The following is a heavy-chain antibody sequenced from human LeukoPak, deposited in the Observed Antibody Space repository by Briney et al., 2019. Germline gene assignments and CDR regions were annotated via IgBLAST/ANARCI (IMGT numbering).Heavy chain of an antibody. J-gene: IGHJ6*02. Sequence: GGSLRLSCAASGFTVSNYYMNWVRQAPGKGLEWVSVIYTGGSTYYADSVKGRFTISRDNSKNTLFLQMNSLRAEDTAVYYCARAKQWLVQLFYYGMDVWGQGTTVTVTS. CDR1: GFTVSNYY. CDR3: ARAKQWLVQLFYYGMDV. CDR2: IYTGGST. D-gene: IGHD6-19*01. V-gene: IGHV3-66*01.